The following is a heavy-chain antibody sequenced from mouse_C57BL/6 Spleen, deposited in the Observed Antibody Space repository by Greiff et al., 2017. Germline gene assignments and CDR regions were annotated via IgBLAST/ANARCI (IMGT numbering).Heavy chain of an antibody. CDR2: INPSSGYT. Sequence: VMLVESGAELAKPGASVKLSCKASGYTFTSYWMHWVKQRPGQGLEWIGYINPSSGYTKYNQKFKDKATSTADKSSSTAYMQLSSLTYEDSAVYYCARGMDYWGQGTTLTVSS. CDR1: GYTFTSYW. CDR3: ARGMDY. V-gene: IGHV1-7*01. J-gene: IGHJ2*01.